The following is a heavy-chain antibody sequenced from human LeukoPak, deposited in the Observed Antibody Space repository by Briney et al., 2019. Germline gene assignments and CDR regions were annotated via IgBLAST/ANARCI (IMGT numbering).Heavy chain of an antibody. Sequence: GGSLRLSCASSGFTFNTYAMSWVRQAPGKGLEWVSAISGSGGSIYYADSVKGRFTVSRDNSKNTLYLQMNTLRAEDTAVYYCAKDEDARPMYFQDWGQGTLVTVSS. CDR2: ISGSGGSI. D-gene: IGHD3-10*02. CDR1: GFTFNTYA. J-gene: IGHJ1*01. CDR3: AKDEDARPMYFQD. V-gene: IGHV3-23*01.